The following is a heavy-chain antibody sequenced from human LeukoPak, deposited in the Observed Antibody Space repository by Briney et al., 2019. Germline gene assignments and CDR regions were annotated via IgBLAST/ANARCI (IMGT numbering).Heavy chain of an antibody. CDR1: GFVFSGYW. J-gene: IGHJ4*01. V-gene: IGHV3-7*01. CDR3: ARDRGSSLWY. D-gene: IGHD6-13*01. Sequence: GGSLRLSCAASGFVFSGYWMTWVRQAPGKGLEWVANIKHDGSEKYYADSVRGRFTISRDNARNSLFLQLNSLRADDTAVYYCARDRGSSLWYWGHGTLVTVSS. CDR2: IKHDGSEK.